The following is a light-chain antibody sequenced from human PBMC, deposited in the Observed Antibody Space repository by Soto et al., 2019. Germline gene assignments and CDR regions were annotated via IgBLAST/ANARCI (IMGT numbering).Light chain of an antibody. CDR1: QSVTNSY. CDR2: GAS. Sequence: EIVLMQSPGTLSFSPGERASLSCRASQSVTNSYLAWYQQKPGQAPRLLIYGASSRATGIPDRFSGSGSGTDFTLTISRLEPEDFAVYHCQQYGTSPRTFGQGTKLEIK. CDR3: QQYGTSPRT. V-gene: IGKV3-20*01. J-gene: IGKJ2*01.